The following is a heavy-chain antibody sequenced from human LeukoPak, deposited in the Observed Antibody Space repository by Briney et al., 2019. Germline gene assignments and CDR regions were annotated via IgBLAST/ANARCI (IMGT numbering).Heavy chain of an antibody. CDR2: ISYSGST. J-gene: IGHJ5*02. CDR1: GGXISSYY. D-gene: IGHD2-15*01. CDR3: ARRFCSGGSCYEAS. V-gene: IGHV4-59*01. Sequence: PSETLSLTCTVSGGXISSYYWSWIRQPPGEGLEWIGYISYSGSTNYNPSLKSRVTISVDTSKNHFSLKVRSVTAADTAVYYCARRFCSGGSCYEASWGQGTLVTVSS.